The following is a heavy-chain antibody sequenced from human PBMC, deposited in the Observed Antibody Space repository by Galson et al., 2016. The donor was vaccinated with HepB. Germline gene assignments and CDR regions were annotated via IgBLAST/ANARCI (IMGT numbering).Heavy chain of an antibody. CDR1: GFTFSSYA. Sequence: SLRLSCAASGFTFSSYAISWVRQAPGKGLEWVSAISGSGSNTYYADSVKGRFAISRDNSENTLYLQMNSLRAEDTAVYYCARVGYNYGSGSYYNGDDWYFDLWGRGTLVIVSS. V-gene: IGHV3-23*01. CDR3: ARVGYNYGSGSYYNGDDWYFDL. J-gene: IGHJ2*01. D-gene: IGHD3-10*01. CDR2: ISGSGSNT.